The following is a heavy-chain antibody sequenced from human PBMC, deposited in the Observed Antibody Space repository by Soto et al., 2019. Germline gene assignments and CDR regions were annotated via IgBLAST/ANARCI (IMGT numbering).Heavy chain of an antibody. CDR2: FDPEDGET. J-gene: IGHJ6*02. D-gene: IGHD2-2*01. CDR3: AISAARGSLYYYYGMDV. Sequence: GASVKVSCKVSGYTLTELSMHWVRQAPGKGLEWMGGFDPEDGETIYAQKFQGRVTMTEDTSTDTAYMELSSLRSEDTAVYYCAISAARGSLYYYYGMDVWGQGTTVTVS. CDR1: GYTLTELS. V-gene: IGHV1-24*01.